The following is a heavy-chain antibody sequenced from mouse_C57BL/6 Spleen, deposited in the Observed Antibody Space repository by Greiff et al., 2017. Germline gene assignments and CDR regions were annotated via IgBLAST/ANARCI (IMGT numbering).Heavy chain of an antibody. V-gene: IGHV1-59*01. J-gene: IGHJ2*01. CDR2: IDPSDSYT. Sequence: QVQLQQPGAELVRPGTSVKLSCKASGYTFTSYWMHWVKQRPGHGLEWIGVIDPSDSYTNYNQKFKGKATLTVDTSSSTAYMQLSSLTSEDSAVYYCARTLNYYGSILYYFDYWGQGTTLTVSS. D-gene: IGHD1-1*01. CDR3: ARTLNYYGSILYYFDY. CDR1: GYTFTSYW.